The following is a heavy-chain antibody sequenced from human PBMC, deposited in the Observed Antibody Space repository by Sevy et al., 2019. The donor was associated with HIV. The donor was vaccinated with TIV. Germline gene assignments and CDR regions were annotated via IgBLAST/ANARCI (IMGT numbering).Heavy chain of an antibody. CDR2: ISGSGHST. CDR1: GFIFSSFA. Sequence: GGSLRLSCAASGFIFSSFAMSWVRQAPGKGLEWVSAISGSGHSTYNTDSVKGRFTISRDISKNTLYLQMNSLRAEDTAVYYCAKEGNFSSGRDAFDIWGQGTTVTVSS. D-gene: IGHD3-3*01. V-gene: IGHV3-23*01. J-gene: IGHJ3*02. CDR3: AKEGNFSSGRDAFDI.